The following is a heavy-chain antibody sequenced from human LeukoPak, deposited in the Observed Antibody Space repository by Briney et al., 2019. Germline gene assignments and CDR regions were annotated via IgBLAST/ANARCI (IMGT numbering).Heavy chain of an antibody. Sequence: PSQTLSLTCTVSGGSISSGDYYWSWIRQPPWKGLEWIGHIYYSGSTYYNPSLKSRVTISVDTSKNQFSLKLSSVTAADTAVYYCAREGFHYDILTGYYRVRAFDIWGQGTMVTVSS. D-gene: IGHD3-9*01. CDR2: IYYSGST. CDR3: AREGFHYDILTGYYRVRAFDI. CDR1: GGSISSGDYY. V-gene: IGHV4-30-4*01. J-gene: IGHJ3*02.